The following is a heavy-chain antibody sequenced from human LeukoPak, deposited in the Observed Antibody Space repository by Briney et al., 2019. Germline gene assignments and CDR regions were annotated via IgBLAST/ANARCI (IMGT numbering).Heavy chain of an antibody. CDR1: GFTFSTYT. Sequence: GGFLRLSCAASGFTFSTYTMHWVRQAPGKGLDWVSGIVGSNGKTYYADSVKGRFTISRDNSKNTLYLQMNSLRAEDTAVYFCAKDYRPDGYNDLDYWGQGTQVTVSS. V-gene: IGHV3-23*01. CDR3: AKDYRPDGYNDLDY. J-gene: IGHJ4*02. CDR2: IVGSNGKT. D-gene: IGHD5-24*01.